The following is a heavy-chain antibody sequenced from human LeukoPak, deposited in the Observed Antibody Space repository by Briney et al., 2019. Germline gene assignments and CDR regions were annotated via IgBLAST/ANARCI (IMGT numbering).Heavy chain of an antibody. V-gene: IGHV3-23*01. D-gene: IGHD3-10*01. J-gene: IGHJ3*02. Sequence: GGSLRLSCAASGFTFSSYAMSWVRQAPGKGLEWVSGIRGSGGSTYYADSVKGRFTISRDNSKNRLYLQMNSLRVEDTAVYYCAKSVGIIRRGAFDIWGQGTMVTVSS. CDR3: AKSVGIIRRGAFDI. CDR1: GFTFSSYA. CDR2: IRGSGGST.